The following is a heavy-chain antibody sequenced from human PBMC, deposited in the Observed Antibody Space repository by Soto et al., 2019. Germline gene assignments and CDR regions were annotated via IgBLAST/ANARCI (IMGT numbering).Heavy chain of an antibody. Sequence: QVQLQQWGAGLLKPSETLSLTCAVYGGSFSGYYWSWIRQPPGKGLEWIGEINHSGSTNYNPSLKSRVTMSVDPSKNQFPRKLSTVTAADTAVYYCARGHRVGATPLGYWGQGTLVTVSS. D-gene: IGHD1-26*01. CDR3: ARGHRVGATPLGY. CDR1: GGSFSGYY. V-gene: IGHV4-34*01. J-gene: IGHJ1*01. CDR2: INHSGST.